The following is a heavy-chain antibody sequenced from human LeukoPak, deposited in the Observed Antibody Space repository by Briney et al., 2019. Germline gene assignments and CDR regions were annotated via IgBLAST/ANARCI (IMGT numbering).Heavy chain of an antibody. J-gene: IGHJ4*02. V-gene: IGHV4-30-4*08. Sequence: SETLSLTCSVSGGSISSGDYYWSWIRQPPGKGLEWIGYIYYSGSTYYNPSLKSRVTISVDTSKNQFSLKLSSVTAADTAVYYCARGAPPYPHTTLTSDYWGQGTLVTVSS. D-gene: IGHD2/OR15-2a*01. CDR2: IYYSGST. CDR1: GGSISSGDYY. CDR3: ARGAPPYPHTTLTSDY.